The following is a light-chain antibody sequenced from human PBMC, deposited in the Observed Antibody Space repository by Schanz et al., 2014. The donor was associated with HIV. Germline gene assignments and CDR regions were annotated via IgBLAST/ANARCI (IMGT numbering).Light chain of an antibody. Sequence: EIVLTQSPVTLSLSPGERATLSCRASQTVSSRFIVWYQQEPGQPPRLLIYGASSRATGISDRFSGSGSGTDFTLTISRLEPEDFAVYYCQQYGRSPWTFGQGTKVEIK. CDR3: QQYGRSPWT. CDR2: GAS. V-gene: IGKV3-20*01. J-gene: IGKJ1*01. CDR1: QTVSSRF.